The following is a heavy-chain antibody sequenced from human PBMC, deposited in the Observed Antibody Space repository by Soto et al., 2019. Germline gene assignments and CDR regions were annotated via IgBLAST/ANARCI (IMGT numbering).Heavy chain of an antibody. D-gene: IGHD1-26*01. CDR1: GDSMTKYY. Sequence: QVQLQESGPGLVKPSETLSLTCTVSGDSMTKYYWSWLRQPAGKGLEWIGRIYMSGSTNYNPSLMSRVTMSIDTSNNHFSLDLESVTAADTAVYYCARTVGAAYYFDFWGQGALVTVSS. CDR2: IYMSGST. V-gene: IGHV4-4*07. CDR3: ARTVGAAYYFDF. J-gene: IGHJ4*02.